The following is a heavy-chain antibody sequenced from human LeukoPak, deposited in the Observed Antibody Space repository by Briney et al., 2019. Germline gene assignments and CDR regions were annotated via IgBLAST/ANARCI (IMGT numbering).Heavy chain of an antibody. CDR2: ISGSGGST. D-gene: IGHD3-3*01. J-gene: IGHJ4*02. CDR3: ATATIFGVVIYY. V-gene: IGHV3-23*01. Sequence: PGGSLRLSCAASGFTFSSYGMSWVRQAPGKGLEWVSAISGSGGSTYYADSVKGRFTISRDNSKNTLYLQMNSLRPEDTAVYYCATATIFGVVIYYWGQGTLVTVSS. CDR1: GFTFSSYG.